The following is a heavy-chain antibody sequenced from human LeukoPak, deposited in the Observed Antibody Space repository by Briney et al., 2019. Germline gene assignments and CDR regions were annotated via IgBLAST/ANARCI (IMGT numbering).Heavy chain of an antibody. D-gene: IGHD3-3*01. CDR3: ARVPAIFGVVVYGMDV. V-gene: IGHV1-69*13. J-gene: IGHJ6*02. Sequence: PGASVKVSCKASGGTFSSYAISWVRQAPGQGLEWMGGIIPIFGTANYAQKFQGRVTITADESTSTAYMELSSLRSEDTAVYYCARVPAIFGVVVYGMDVWGQGTTVTVSS. CDR2: IIPIFGTA. CDR1: GGTFSSYA.